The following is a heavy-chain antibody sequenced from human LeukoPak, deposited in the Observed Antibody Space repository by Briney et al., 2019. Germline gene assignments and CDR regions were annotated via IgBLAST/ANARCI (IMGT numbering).Heavy chain of an antibody. J-gene: IGHJ4*02. CDR2: IIPIFGTA. Sequence: SVTVSCKASGGTFSIYAISWVRQAPGQGVEWMGGIIPIFGTANYAQKFPGRVTITADESTSTAYMELSSLRSEATAVYYCARVSWESSGWITFDYWGQGTLVTVSS. V-gene: IGHV1-69*13. CDR3: ARVSWESSGWITFDY. D-gene: IGHD6-19*01. CDR1: GGTFSIYA.